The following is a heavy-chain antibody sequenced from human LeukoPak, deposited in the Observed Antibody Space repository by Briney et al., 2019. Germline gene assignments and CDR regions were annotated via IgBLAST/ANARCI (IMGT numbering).Heavy chain of an antibody. D-gene: IGHD6-6*01. Sequence: GGSLRLSCAASGFTFSSYEMNWVRQAPGKGLEWVSYISSSGSTIYYADSVKGRFTISRDNAKNSLYLQMNSLRAEDTAVYYCARDGTRPTPYYYYMDVWGKGTTVTISS. CDR3: ARDGTRPTPYYYYMDV. CDR2: ISSSGSTI. CDR1: GFTFSSYE. V-gene: IGHV3-48*03. J-gene: IGHJ6*03.